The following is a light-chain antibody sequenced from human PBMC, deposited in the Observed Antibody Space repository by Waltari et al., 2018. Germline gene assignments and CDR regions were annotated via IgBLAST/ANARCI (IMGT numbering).Light chain of an antibody. V-gene: IGKV2-28*01. Sequence: DIVLTQSALSLPVTRGEPASIACRSSQSLLHSNGYNYMDWYLQKPGQSPQVLIYLGSNRASGVPDRFSGSGSGTDFTLKISRVEAEDVGVYYCMQALQTPLTFGGGTKVEIK. CDR3: MQALQTPLT. CDR2: LGS. CDR1: QSLLHSNGYNY. J-gene: IGKJ4*01.